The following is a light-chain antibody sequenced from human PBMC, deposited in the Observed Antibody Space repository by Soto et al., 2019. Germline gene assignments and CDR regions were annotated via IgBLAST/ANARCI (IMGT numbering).Light chain of an antibody. Sequence: QAVVTQPPSASGTPGQRVTISCSGSSSNIGSSTVNWYQQLPGTAPKLLIYNNNQRPSGVPDRFSGSKSGTSASLAISGLQSDDEADYYCAAWDDSLNGVVFGGGTKVTVL. J-gene: IGLJ2*01. CDR2: NNN. V-gene: IGLV1-44*01. CDR3: AAWDDSLNGVV. CDR1: SSNIGSST.